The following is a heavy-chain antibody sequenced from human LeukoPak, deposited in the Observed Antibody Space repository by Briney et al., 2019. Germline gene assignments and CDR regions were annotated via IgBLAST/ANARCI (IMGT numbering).Heavy chain of an antibody. Sequence: PSGTLSLTCTASGGTLSSYYWSWVRQPPGKGLEWIGYIYYSGSTNYIPSLKCRVAILVDTSKNQFSLKLSSVTAADTAVYDCARHAAARFGDWFDPWGQGTLVTVSS. CDR3: ARHAAARFGDWFDP. CDR2: IYYSGST. CDR1: GGTLSSYY. D-gene: IGHD3-10*01. V-gene: IGHV4-59*08. J-gene: IGHJ5*02.